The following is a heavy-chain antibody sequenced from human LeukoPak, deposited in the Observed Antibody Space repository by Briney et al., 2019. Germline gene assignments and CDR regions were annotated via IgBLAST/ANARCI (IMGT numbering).Heavy chain of an antibody. J-gene: IGHJ4*02. CDR3: VREGRVSSGWFFDY. CDR1: GFTFSSYD. CDR2: IDTAGDT. V-gene: IGHV3-13*01. Sequence: PGGSLRLSCAASGFTFSSYDMHWLRQVAGKGLEWVSAIDTAGDTYYLGSVKGRFTISRENAKNSLYLQMNSLRAGDTAVYYCVREGRVSSGWFFDYWGQGNLVTVSS. D-gene: IGHD6-19*01.